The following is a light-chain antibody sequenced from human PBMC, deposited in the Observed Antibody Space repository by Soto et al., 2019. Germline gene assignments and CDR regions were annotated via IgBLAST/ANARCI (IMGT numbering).Light chain of an antibody. CDR1: QSISSY. CDR2: TAS. Sequence: DIQMTQSPSSLSASVGDRVTITCRASQSISSYLNWYQQTPGKAPKLLIYTASNLQRGVPSRFSGSGSGTDFTLTISSLQPEDFATYYCQQSYSSPRTFGQGTKVDI. V-gene: IGKV1-39*01. J-gene: IGKJ1*01. CDR3: QQSYSSPRT.